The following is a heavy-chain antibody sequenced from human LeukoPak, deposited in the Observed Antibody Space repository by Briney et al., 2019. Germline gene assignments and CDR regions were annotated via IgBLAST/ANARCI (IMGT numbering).Heavy chain of an antibody. J-gene: IGHJ4*02. CDR3: ARVGYDILTGYSYYFDY. Sequence: SETLSLTCTVSGGSISSSSYYWGWIRQPPGKGLEWIGSIYYSGSTYYNPSLKSRVTISVDTSKNRFSLKLSSVTAADTAVYYCARVGYDILTGYSYYFDYWGQGTLVTVSS. CDR2: IYYSGST. CDR1: GGSISSSSYY. D-gene: IGHD3-9*01. V-gene: IGHV4-39*07.